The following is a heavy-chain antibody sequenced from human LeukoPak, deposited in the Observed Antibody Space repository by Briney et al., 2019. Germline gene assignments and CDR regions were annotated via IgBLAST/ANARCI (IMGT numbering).Heavy chain of an antibody. J-gene: IGHJ6*03. D-gene: IGHD3-9*01. Sequence: ASVKVSCKASGYTFTGYYMHWVRQAPGQGLEWMGWINPNSGGTNYAQKFQGRVTITRDTSISTAYMELSRLRSDDTAVYYCARGTPYNYDILTGYPRAYYYYMDVWGKGTTVTVSS. V-gene: IGHV1-2*02. CDR1: GYTFTGYY. CDR2: INPNSGGT. CDR3: ARGTPYNYDILTGYPRAYYYYMDV.